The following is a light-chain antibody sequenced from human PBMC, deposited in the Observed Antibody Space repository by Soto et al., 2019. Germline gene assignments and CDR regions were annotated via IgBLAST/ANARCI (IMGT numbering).Light chain of an antibody. Sequence: IVMTQSPATLSVSPGERATLSCRASQSINNNLAWYQQKPGQAPRLLIYDASTGATHIPARFSGSGSGTESTLTISSLQSEDSAVYYCPQYKSWFTFGQGTKLEIK. J-gene: IGKJ2*01. CDR1: QSINNN. CDR3: PQYKSWFT. CDR2: DAS. V-gene: IGKV3-15*01.